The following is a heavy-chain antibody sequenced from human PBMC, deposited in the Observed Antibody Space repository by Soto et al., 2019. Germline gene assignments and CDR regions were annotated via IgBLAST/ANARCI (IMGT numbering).Heavy chain of an antibody. CDR3: AASIFYYGMDV. CDR1: GYTFTNYW. V-gene: IGHV5-51*01. Sequence: GESLKISCKGSGYTFTNYWIGWVRQMPGKGPEWMGIIYPGDSDTKYNPSFQGQVTISADKSITTTYLQWSSLKASDTAIYYCAASIFYYGMDVWGQGTTVTVS. J-gene: IGHJ6*02. CDR2: IYPGDSDT.